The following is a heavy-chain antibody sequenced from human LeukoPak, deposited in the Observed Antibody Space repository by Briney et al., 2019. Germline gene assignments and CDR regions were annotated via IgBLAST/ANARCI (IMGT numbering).Heavy chain of an antibody. J-gene: IGHJ5*02. Sequence: GGSLRLSCAASGFTFDDYGMSWVRQAPGKGLEWVSAISGSGGSTYYADSVKGRFTISRDNSKKTLYLQMNSLRAEDTAVYYCAKDRAVRYFDWLPGGGNWFDPWGQGTLVTVSS. CDR1: GFTFDDYG. D-gene: IGHD3-9*01. CDR3: AKDRAVRYFDWLPGGGNWFDP. V-gene: IGHV3-23*01. CDR2: ISGSGGST.